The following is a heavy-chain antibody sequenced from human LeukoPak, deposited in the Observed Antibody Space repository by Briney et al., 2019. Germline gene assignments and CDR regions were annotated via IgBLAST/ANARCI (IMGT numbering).Heavy chain of an antibody. Sequence: GGSLRLSCAASGFTVSSNYMSWVRQAPGKGLEWVSVIYSGGSTYYADSVKGRFTISRDNSKNTLYLQMNSLRAEDTAVYYCAKVGYSGYDWEYYFDYWGQGTLVTVSS. CDR1: GFTVSSNY. CDR3: AKVGYSGYDWEYYFDY. J-gene: IGHJ4*02. D-gene: IGHD5-12*01. V-gene: IGHV3-53*01. CDR2: IYSGGST.